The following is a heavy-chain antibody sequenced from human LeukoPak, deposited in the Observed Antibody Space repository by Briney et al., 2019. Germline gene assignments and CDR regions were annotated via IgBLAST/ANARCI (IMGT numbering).Heavy chain of an antibody. CDR2: IIPILGIA. V-gene: IGHV1-69*04. D-gene: IGHD5-18*01. J-gene: IGHJ3*02. Sequence: ASVKVSCKASGGTFSSYAISWVRQAPGQGLEWMGRIIPILGIANYAQKFQGRVTITADKSTSTAYMELSSLRSEDTAVYYCARGYLSYSYGSDAFDIWGQGTMVTVSS. CDR3: ARGYLSYSYGSDAFDI. CDR1: GGTFSSYA.